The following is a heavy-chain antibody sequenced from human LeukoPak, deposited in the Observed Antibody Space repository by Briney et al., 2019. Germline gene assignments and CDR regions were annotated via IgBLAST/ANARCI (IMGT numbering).Heavy chain of an antibody. D-gene: IGHD3-22*01. J-gene: IGHJ3*02. CDR2: IKQDGSEK. Sequence: GGSLRLSCAASGFTFSSWWMTWVRQAPGKGLEWVANIKQDGSEKYYVDSVKGRFTISRDNSKNTLYLQVNSLRAEDTAVYYCTMIVVVTAFDIWGQGTMVTVSS. V-gene: IGHV3-7*03. CDR3: TMIVVVTAFDI. CDR1: GFTFSSWW.